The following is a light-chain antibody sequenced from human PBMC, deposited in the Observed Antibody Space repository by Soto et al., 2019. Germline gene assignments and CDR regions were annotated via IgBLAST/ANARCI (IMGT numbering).Light chain of an antibody. CDR3: CSYASSSTYV. CDR2: EVS. J-gene: IGLJ1*01. V-gene: IGLV2-14*01. Sequence: QSVLTQPASVSGSPGQSITISCTGTSSDVGAYNYVSWFQQHPGKAPTLILYEVSQRPSGVSNRFSGSKSGNTASLTISGLQPEDEADYYCCSYASSSTYVFGTGTKVTVL. CDR1: SSDVGAYNY.